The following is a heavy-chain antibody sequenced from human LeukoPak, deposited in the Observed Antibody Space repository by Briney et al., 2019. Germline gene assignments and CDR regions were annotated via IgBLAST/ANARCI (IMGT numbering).Heavy chain of an antibody. D-gene: IGHD2-8*01. Sequence: GGSLRLSCAASGFTFSSYWMSWVRQAPGKGLEWVANIKQDGSEKYYVVPVRGRFTISRDNAKNSLYLQMNSLRAEDTAVYYCATGQYGKPRANYYYGMDVWGQGTTVTVSS. J-gene: IGHJ6*02. V-gene: IGHV3-7*04. CDR3: ATGQYGKPRANYYYGMDV. CDR2: IKQDGSEK. CDR1: GFTFSSYW.